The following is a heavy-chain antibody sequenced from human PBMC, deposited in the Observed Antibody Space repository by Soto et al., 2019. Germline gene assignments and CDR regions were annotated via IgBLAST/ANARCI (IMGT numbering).Heavy chain of an antibody. Sequence: GGSLRLFCAASGFTFSSYAMSWVRQAPGKGLEWVSAISGSSGSTYYADSVKGRFTISRDNAKNSLYLQMNSLRPEDTALYYCAKETGNRNDGRSYYFDYWGQGTLVTVSS. CDR2: ISGSSGST. CDR3: AKETGNRNDGRSYYFDY. D-gene: IGHD1-1*01. V-gene: IGHV3-23*01. J-gene: IGHJ4*02. CDR1: GFTFSSYA.